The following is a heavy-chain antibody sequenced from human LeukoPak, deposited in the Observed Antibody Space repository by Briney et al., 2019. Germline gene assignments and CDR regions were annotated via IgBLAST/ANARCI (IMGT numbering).Heavy chain of an antibody. V-gene: IGHV3-23*01. CDR1: GFTFSSYA. D-gene: IGHD6-19*01. Sequence: GGSLRLSCAASGFTFSSYAMSWVRQAPGKGLEWVSAISGSDGSTYYADSVKGRFTISRDNSKNTLYLQMNSLRAKDTAVYYCAKDHRRQWLVPTSGLFDYWGQGTLVTVSS. J-gene: IGHJ4*02. CDR2: ISGSDGST. CDR3: AKDHRRQWLVPTSGLFDY.